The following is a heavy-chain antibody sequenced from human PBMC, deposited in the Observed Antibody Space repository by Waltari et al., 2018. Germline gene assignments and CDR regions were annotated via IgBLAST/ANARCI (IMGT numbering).Heavy chain of an antibody. V-gene: IGHV4-38-2*01. Sequence: QVQLQESGPGLVKPSETLSLTCAVSGYSISSGYYWGWIRQTPGKVLEWIGSIYHSGSTYNNPVLKSRVTISVDTSKNQFSLKLSSVTAADTAVYYCARSGGWGYYGSGSPSWGQGTLVTVSS. J-gene: IGHJ5*02. D-gene: IGHD3-10*01. CDR3: ARSGGWGYYGSGSPS. CDR1: GYSISSGYY. CDR2: IYHSGST.